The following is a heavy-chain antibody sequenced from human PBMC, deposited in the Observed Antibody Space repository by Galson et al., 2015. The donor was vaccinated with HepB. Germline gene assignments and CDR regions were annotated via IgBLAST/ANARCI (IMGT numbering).Heavy chain of an antibody. D-gene: IGHD2-15*01. J-gene: IGHJ4*02. V-gene: IGHV3-30*04. CDR1: GFTFSNYA. Sequence: SLRLSCAASGFTFSNYAMHWVRQAPGKGLEWVAVISYEGSYEYYADSVRGRFTISRDNSKNSLFLQMNSLRDEDTAEYYCARGILVGYCRGGTCYPFDYWGQGILVTVSS. CDR2: ISYEGSYE. CDR3: ARGILVGYCRGGTCYPFDY.